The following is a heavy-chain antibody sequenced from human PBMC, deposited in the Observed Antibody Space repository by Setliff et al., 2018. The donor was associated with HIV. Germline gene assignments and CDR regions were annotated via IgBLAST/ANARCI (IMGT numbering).Heavy chain of an antibody. V-gene: IGHV4-34*01. Sequence: PSETLSLTCAVSGVSFSGDYWSWVRQPPGKGLEWIAEVHPSGSINYNSSLKSRVAISVDTSNNQFSLTMTSVTAADTAVYYCARGRDWAKTGDFWGQGAPVTVSS. CDR1: GVSFSGDY. CDR3: ARGRDWAKTGDF. D-gene: IGHD3-9*01. CDR2: VHPSGSI. J-gene: IGHJ4*02.